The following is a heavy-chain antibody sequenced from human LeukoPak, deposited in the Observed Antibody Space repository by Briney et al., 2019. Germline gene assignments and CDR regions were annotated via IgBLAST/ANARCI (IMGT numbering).Heavy chain of an antibody. Sequence: PSETLSLTCAVYGGSFSGYYWSWIRQPPGKGLEWIGEINHSGSTNYNPSLKSRVTISVDTSKNQFSLKLSSVTAADTAVYYCARGQEKKFWFDPWGQGTLVTVSS. V-gene: IGHV4-34*01. CDR3: ARGQEKKFWFDP. J-gene: IGHJ5*02. CDR1: GGSFSGYY. CDR2: INHSGST.